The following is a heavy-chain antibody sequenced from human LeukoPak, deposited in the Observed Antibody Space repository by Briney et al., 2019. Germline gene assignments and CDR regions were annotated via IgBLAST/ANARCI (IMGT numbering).Heavy chain of an antibody. Sequence: GGSLRLPCAASGFTFSSYSMNWVRQAPGKGLEWVSSISSSSSYIYYADSVKGRFTISRDNAKNSLYLQMNSLRAEDTAVYYCARDGVSSGWSLGRRFDYWGQGTLVTVSS. CDR1: GFTFSSYS. D-gene: IGHD6-19*01. V-gene: IGHV3-21*01. CDR2: ISSSSSYI. J-gene: IGHJ4*02. CDR3: ARDGVSSGWSLGRRFDY.